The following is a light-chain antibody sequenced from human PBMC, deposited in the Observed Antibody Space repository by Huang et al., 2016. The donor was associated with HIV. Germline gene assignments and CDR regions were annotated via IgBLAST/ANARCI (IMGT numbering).Light chain of an antibody. CDR1: QNVRSS. CDR2: GAS. J-gene: IGKJ2*01. V-gene: IGKV3-15*01. Sequence: EIVLTQSPAILSVSPGERATLSCRASQNVRSSFAWYQQRPGQPPRLLISGASTRASCIPARFSGSGSGTEVTLTISSLQSEDIAVYYCQQYENWPPEYTFGQGTKLEL. CDR3: QQYENWPPEYT.